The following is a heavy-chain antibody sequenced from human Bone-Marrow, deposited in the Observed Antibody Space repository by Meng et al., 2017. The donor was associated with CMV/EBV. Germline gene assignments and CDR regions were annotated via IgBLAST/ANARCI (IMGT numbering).Heavy chain of an antibody. V-gene: IGHV3-7*01. CDR3: ARHRLYSFDY. Sequence: GESLKISCVASGFTFNTYWMTWVRQAPGKGLEWVANIKGGGSDESDVDSVRGRFTFSRDNAKNSVYLQMTSLGVEDTAVYYCARHRLYSFDYWGLGTLVTVSS. CDR1: GFTFNTYW. J-gene: IGHJ4*02. CDR2: IKGGGSDE. D-gene: IGHD2-21*01.